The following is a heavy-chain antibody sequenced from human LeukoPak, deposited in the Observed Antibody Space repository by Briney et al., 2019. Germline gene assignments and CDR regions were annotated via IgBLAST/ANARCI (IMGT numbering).Heavy chain of an antibody. J-gene: IGHJ4*02. D-gene: IGHD3-3*01. V-gene: IGHV3-30-3*01. Sequence: GGSLRLSCAASGFTFSSYAMHWVRQAPGKGLEWVAVISYDGSNKYYADSVKGRFTISRDNSKNTLYLQMNSLRAEDTAVYYCARQGYSLDYDFWSGYQFDYWGQGTLVTVSS. CDR1: GFTFSSYA. CDR2: ISYDGSNK. CDR3: ARQGYSLDYDFWSGYQFDY.